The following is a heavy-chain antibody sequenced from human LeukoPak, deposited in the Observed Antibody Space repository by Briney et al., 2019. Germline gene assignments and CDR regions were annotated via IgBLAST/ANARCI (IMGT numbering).Heavy chain of an antibody. CDR3: ATTKQARRYFDY. Sequence: GGSLRLSCAGSGFTFGSNPLSWVRQAPGKGLEWVSAINPSGGNTYYADSVRGRFTISRDNSKNTLYLQMNTLRAEDTAVYYCATTKQARRYFDYWGQGTLVTVSS. CDR2: INPSGGNT. V-gene: IGHV3-23*01. CDR1: GFTFGSNP. J-gene: IGHJ4*02. D-gene: IGHD1-1*01.